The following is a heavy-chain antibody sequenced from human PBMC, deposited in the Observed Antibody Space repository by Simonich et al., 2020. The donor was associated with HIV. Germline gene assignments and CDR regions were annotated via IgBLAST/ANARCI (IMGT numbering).Heavy chain of an antibody. CDR3: ARGRRWAYY. Sequence: QVQLQPWGAGLLKPSETLSLTCAVYGGSFSGYYWSWIRQPPGKGLEWIGEINHSGSTNYNPALKSRVTISVDTSKNQFSLKLSSVTAADTAVYYCARGRRWAYYWGQGTLVTVSS. V-gene: IGHV4-34*01. J-gene: IGHJ4*02. D-gene: IGHD6-13*01. CDR2: INHSGST. CDR1: GGSFSGYY.